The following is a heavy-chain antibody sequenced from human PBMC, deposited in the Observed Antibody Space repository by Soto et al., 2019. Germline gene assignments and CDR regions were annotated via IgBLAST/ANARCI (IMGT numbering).Heavy chain of an antibody. V-gene: IGHV3-7*03. J-gene: IGHJ6*02. CDR3: ARDEGYCRSSSCYDYYYAMDV. Sequence: EVQLVESGGGLVQPGGSLRLSCAASGFTFNMYWMTWVRQAPGKGLEWVANINQDASEKYYVDSVKGRFTISRDNDKNSLYLEMNSLRDEDTAVYYCARDEGYCRSSSCYDYYYAMDVWGQGTTVSVSS. D-gene: IGHD2-2*01. CDR1: GFTFNMYW. CDR2: INQDASEK.